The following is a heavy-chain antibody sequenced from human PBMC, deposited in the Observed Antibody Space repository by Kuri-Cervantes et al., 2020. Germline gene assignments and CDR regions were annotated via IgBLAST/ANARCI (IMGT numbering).Heavy chain of an antibody. Sequence: AAVKVSCKASGHTFTSYYLDWVGPAPGQGLEWMGIINLSGGSKSYTRQFQGRDTMTRDTSTSTVHMELSSLRSEDTAVYYWARGDRYYYDSSGYHDGFDIWGQGTMVTVSS. J-gene: IGHJ3*02. CDR2: INLSGGSK. V-gene: IGHV1-46*01. CDR1: GHTFTSYY. D-gene: IGHD3-22*01. CDR3: ARGDRYYYDSSGYHDGFDI.